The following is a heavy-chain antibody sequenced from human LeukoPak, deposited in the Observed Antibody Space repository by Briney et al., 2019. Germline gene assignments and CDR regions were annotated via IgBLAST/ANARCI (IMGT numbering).Heavy chain of an antibody. CDR2: IRSNGESK. D-gene: IGHD2/OR15-2a*01. Sequence: GGSLRLSCVASGFSFSTDPMTWVRQAPGKGLEWLSNIRSNGESKSYADSVKGRFTTSRDNGKNSLYLQMDSLRDEDTAVYYCVRDNFYAFDIWGQGTMVTVSS. CDR3: VRDNFYAFDI. V-gene: IGHV3-48*02. CDR1: GFSFSTDP. J-gene: IGHJ3*02.